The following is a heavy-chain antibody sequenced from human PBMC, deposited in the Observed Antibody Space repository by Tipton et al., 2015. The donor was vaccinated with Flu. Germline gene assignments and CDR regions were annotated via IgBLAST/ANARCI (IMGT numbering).Heavy chain of an antibody. Sequence: TLSLTCTVSGGSISSYYWSWIRQPAGKGLEWIGRIYTSGSTNYNPSLKSRVTISVDTPKNQFSLKLSSVTAADTAVYYCARGAWERWLQPWGQGTLVTVSS. CDR1: GGSISSYY. CDR2: IYTSGST. V-gene: IGHV4-4*07. D-gene: IGHD5-24*01. CDR3: ARGAWERWLQP. J-gene: IGHJ5*02.